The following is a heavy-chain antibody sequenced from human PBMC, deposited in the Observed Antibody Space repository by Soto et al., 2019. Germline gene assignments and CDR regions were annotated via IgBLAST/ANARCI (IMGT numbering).Heavy chain of an antibody. CDR3: ARVVVEVVETTSLWFNP. J-gene: IGHJ5*02. D-gene: IGHD2-21*01. V-gene: IGHV1-8*01. CDR1: GYTFTTHD. Sequence: QVQLVQSGAEAKRPGASVKVSCKASGYTFTTHDIHWGRQAPGQGLEWMGWMNTNVNRTDRAQKFQGRVTLTWNTSISTAYLELRRLKFDDTAVYYCARVVVEVVETTSLWFNPWGQGTLVTVSS. CDR2: MNTNVNRT.